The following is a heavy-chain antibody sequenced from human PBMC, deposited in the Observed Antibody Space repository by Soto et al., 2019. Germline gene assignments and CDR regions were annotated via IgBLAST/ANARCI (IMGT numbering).Heavy chain of an antibody. Sequence: ASVKVSCKASGYTFTGYYMHWVRQAPGQGLEWMGWMNPNNGNTAYAQKFQGRVTMTRNTSISTAYMELSSLRSEDTAVYYCARDLGGWPDYWGQGTLVTVSS. CDR3: ARDLGGWPDY. D-gene: IGHD2-15*01. V-gene: IGHV1-8*02. J-gene: IGHJ4*02. CDR2: MNPNNGNT. CDR1: GYTFTGYY.